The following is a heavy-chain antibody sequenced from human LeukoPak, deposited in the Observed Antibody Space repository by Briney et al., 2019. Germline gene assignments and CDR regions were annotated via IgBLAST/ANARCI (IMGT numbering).Heavy chain of an antibody. J-gene: IGHJ4*02. CDR2: IYHSGST. V-gene: IGHV4-61*08. CDR3: ARDGGGYGSGTL. CDR1: GGSISSGGYY. Sequence: SETLSLTCTASGGSISSGGYYWSWIRQPPGKGLEWIGYIYHSGSTNYNPSLKSRVIISLDTSKNQFSLKLSSVTAADTAVYYCARDGGGYGSGTLWGQGTLVTVSS. D-gene: IGHD3-10*01.